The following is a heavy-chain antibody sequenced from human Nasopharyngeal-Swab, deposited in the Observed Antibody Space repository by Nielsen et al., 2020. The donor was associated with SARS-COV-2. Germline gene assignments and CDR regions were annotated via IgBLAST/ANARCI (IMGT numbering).Heavy chain of an antibody. V-gene: IGHV3-30*18. J-gene: IGHJ4*02. Sequence: WIRQPPGKGLEWVAAISYDGKNKNYADSVKGRFTISRDNSKNTLYLEMNSLRTEDTAVYYCVKDRQENGAGGTLDYWGQGALVTVSS. CDR2: ISYDGKNK. D-gene: IGHD1-26*01. CDR3: VKDRQENGAGGTLDY.